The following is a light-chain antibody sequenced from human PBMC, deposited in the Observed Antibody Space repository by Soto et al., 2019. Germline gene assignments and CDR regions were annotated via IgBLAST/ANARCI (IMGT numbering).Light chain of an antibody. CDR1: SSDVGAYTY. CDR3: SSYTTSNTLV. J-gene: IGLJ2*01. Sequence: QPASVSGSLGQSITISCTGTSSDVGAYTYVSWYQQHPGKAPKLMIFEVSDRPSGVSNRFSGSKSGNTASLTISGLQAEDEADYYCSSYTTSNTLVFGGGTKLTVL. CDR2: EVS. V-gene: IGLV2-14*01.